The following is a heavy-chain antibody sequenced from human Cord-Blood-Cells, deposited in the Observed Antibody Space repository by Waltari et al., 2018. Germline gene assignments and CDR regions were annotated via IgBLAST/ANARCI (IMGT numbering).Heavy chain of an antibody. CDR1: GYTSTGYF. CDR3: ARDKPQSFWYFDL. Sequence: QVRLVQSGAEVKKPGASVTVSCTAPGYTSTGYFLPWVRQAPGQGLEWMGWINPNSGGTNYAQKFQGRVTMTRDTSISTAYMELSRLRSDDTAVYYCARDKPQSFWYFDLWGRGTLVTVSS. V-gene: IGHV1-2*02. CDR2: INPNSGGT. J-gene: IGHJ2*01.